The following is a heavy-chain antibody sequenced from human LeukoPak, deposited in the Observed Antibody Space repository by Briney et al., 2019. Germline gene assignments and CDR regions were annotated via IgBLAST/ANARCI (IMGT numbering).Heavy chain of an antibody. CDR2: ISSSGSTI. Sequence: GGSLRLSCAASGVTFTNYAMTWVRQAPGKGLEWVSYISSSGSTIYYADSVKGRFTISRDNAKNSLYLQMNSLRAEDTAVYYCARDRAPIAARPDNWFDPWGQGTLVTVSS. CDR1: GVTFTNYA. CDR3: ARDRAPIAARPDNWFDP. D-gene: IGHD6-6*01. J-gene: IGHJ5*02. V-gene: IGHV3-48*03.